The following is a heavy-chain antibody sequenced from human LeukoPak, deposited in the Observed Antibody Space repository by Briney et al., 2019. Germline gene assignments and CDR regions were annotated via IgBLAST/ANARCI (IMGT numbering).Heavy chain of an antibody. J-gene: IGHJ6*02. CDR3: AKAIYSSGWIFYYYYGMDV. D-gene: IGHD6-19*01. V-gene: IGHV3-30*18. Sequence: PGGSLRLSCAASGFTFSSYGMHWVRQAPGKGLEWVAVISYDGSNKYYADSVKGRFTISRDNSKNTLYLQMNSLRAEDTAVYYCAKAIYSSGWIFYYYYGMDVWGQGTLVTVSS. CDR2: ISYDGSNK. CDR1: GFTFSSYG.